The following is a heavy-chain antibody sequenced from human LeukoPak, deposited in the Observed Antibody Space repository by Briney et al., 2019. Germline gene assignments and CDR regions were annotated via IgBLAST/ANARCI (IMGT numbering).Heavy chain of an antibody. CDR2: IYTSGST. CDR1: GGSISSYH. CDR3: ARAAYCGGDCLYDAFDI. V-gene: IGHV4-4*07. J-gene: IGHJ3*02. Sequence: KSSETLSLTCTVSGGSISSYHWSWIPQPAGKGLEWIGRIYTSGSTNYNPSLKSRVTMSVDTSKNQFSLKLSSVTAADTAVYYCARAAYCGGDCLYDAFDIWGQGTMVTVSS. D-gene: IGHD2-21*02.